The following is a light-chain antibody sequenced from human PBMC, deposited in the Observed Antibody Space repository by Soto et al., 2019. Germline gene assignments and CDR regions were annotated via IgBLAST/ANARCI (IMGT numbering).Light chain of an antibody. J-gene: IGKJ2*01. CDR1: QSVLFTCYNKDC. CDR2: WAA. V-gene: IGKV4-1*01. CDR3: QQYNSPPYT. Sequence: DIVMTQSPDSLAVSLGEPSNINCKSSQSVLFTCYNKDCLGWYQQKPGQPPKLLMYWAATREAGVTDQFSGSGSWTDFTLTISSLHAEDVAGYACQQYNSPPYTFGQGTKLEIK.